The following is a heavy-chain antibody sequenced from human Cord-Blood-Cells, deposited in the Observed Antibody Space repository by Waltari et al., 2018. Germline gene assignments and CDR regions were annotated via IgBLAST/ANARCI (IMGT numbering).Heavy chain of an antibody. CDR1: GYTLTGYY. V-gene: IGHV1-2*04. CDR3: AREVGSYDAFDI. CDR2: INPNSGGT. J-gene: IGHJ3*02. Sequence: QVQLVQSGAEVKKPGASVQVPCKASGYTLTGYYMQRVRQAPGQGLEWMGWINPNSGGTNYAQKFQGWVTMTRDTSISTAYMELSRLRSDDTAVYYCAREVGSYDAFDIWGQGTMVTVSS. D-gene: IGHD1-26*01.